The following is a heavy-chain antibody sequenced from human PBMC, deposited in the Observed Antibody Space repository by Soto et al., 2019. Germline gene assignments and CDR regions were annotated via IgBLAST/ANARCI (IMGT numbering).Heavy chain of an antibody. CDR1: GFTFSDYY. D-gene: IGHD3-22*01. CDR3: AKMSSDNCYDPVFS. J-gene: IGHJ4*02. Sequence: QVQLVESGGGLVKTGGSLRLVCAASGFTFSDYYMSWVRQAPGKGLEWVSYISSSGNIIYYADSVKGRFTISRDNAKNSVYLQMNSLRAEDTALYFCAKMSSDNCYDPVFSWGQGTLVTVSS. V-gene: IGHV3-11*01. CDR2: ISSSGNII.